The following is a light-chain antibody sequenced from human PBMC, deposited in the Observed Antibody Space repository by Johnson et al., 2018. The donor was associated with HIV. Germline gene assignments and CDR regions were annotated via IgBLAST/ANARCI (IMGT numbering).Light chain of an antibody. Sequence: QSVLTQPPSVSAAPGQKVTISCSGSNSNIGNNYVSWYQQFPGTAPKLLIYDNNKRPSGIPDRFSGSKSGTSATLGITGLQTGDEADYYCGTWDSNLSVYVFGTGTKVSVL. V-gene: IGLV1-51*01. CDR1: NSNIGNNY. CDR2: DNN. J-gene: IGLJ1*01. CDR3: GTWDSNLSVYV.